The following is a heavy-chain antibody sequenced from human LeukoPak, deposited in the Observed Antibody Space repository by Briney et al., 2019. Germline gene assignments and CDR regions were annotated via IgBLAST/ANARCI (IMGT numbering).Heavy chain of an antibody. Sequence: ASVKVSCKASGGTFSSYAISWVRQAPGQGLDWMGGIIPISGTPNYAQNFQGRVTITPDKSTSTAYMELRSLTSEDTAVYYCASHGSPKLIATSGHPPLGWFDPWGQGTLATVSS. CDR2: IIPISGTP. CDR3: ASHGSPKLIATSGHPPLGWFDP. D-gene: IGHD6-13*01. V-gene: IGHV1-69*06. J-gene: IGHJ5*02. CDR1: GGTFSSYA.